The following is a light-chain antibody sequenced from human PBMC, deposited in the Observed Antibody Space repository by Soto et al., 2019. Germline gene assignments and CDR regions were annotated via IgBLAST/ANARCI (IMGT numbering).Light chain of an antibody. Sequence: EIVLTQSPATLSLSPGERATLSCRARQSVSSYLAWYQQKPGQAPRLLIYDASNGATGIPARFSGSGSGTDFTLTISSLEPEDFAVYYCQQRSNWPPITFGQGTRLEIK. CDR2: DAS. J-gene: IGKJ5*01. CDR3: QQRSNWPPIT. V-gene: IGKV3-11*01. CDR1: QSVSSY.